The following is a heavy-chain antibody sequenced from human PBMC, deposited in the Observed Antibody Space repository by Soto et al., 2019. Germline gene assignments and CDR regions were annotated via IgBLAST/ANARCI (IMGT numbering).Heavy chain of an antibody. CDR2: ISGSGGST. Sequence: GGSLRLSCAASGFTFSRDAMSGVRQAPGKGLEWVSAISGSGGSTYYADSVKGRFTISRDNSKNTLYLQMNSLRAEDTAVYYCAKDPYSSGSFDFWGQGTLVTASS. CDR1: GFTFSRDA. J-gene: IGHJ4*02. D-gene: IGHD6-19*01. CDR3: AKDPYSSGSFDF. V-gene: IGHV3-23*01.